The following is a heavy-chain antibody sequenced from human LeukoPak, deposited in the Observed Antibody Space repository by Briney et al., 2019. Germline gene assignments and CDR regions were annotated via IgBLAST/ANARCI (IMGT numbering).Heavy chain of an antibody. CDR2: IRYDGSNK. CDR3: AKGEAATTAGIDY. Sequence: GGSLRLSCAASGFTFNNYAMNWVRQAPGKGLEWVAFIRYDGSNKYYADSVKGRFTISRDNSKNTLYLQMNSLRAEDTAVYYCAKGEAATTAGIDYWGQGTLVTVSS. CDR1: GFTFNNYA. J-gene: IGHJ4*02. V-gene: IGHV3-30*02. D-gene: IGHD2-15*01.